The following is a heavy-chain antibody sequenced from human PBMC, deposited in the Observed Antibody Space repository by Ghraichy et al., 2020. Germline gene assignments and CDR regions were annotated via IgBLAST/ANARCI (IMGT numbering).Heavy chain of an antibody. CDR2: IYSGGST. Sequence: GGSLRLSCAASGFTVSSNYMSWVRQAPGKGLEWVSVIYSGGSTYYADSVKGRFTISRDNSKNTLYLQMNSLRAEDTAVYYCARVNSRSGYASAFDIWGQGTMVTVSS. CDR3: ARVNSRSGYASAFDI. J-gene: IGHJ3*02. CDR1: GFTVSSNY. D-gene: IGHD3-22*01. V-gene: IGHV3-53*01.